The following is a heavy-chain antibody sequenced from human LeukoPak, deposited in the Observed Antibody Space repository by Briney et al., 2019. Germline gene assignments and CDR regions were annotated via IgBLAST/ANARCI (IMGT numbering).Heavy chain of an antibody. J-gene: IGHJ3*02. D-gene: IGHD3-22*01. CDR1: GFTFRSYA. Sequence: PGGSLRLSCAASGFTFRSYAMSWVRQAPGKGLEWVAVISYDGSNKYYADSVKGRFTISRDNSKNTLYLQMNSLRAEDTAVYYCARDAYYYDSSGYSAFDIWGQGTMVTVSS. CDR2: ISYDGSNK. V-gene: IGHV3-30-3*01. CDR3: ARDAYYYDSSGYSAFDI.